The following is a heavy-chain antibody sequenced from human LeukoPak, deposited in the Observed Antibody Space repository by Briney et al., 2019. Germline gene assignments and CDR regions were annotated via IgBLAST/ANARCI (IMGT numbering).Heavy chain of an antibody. Sequence: GSLRLSCAASEFTFSSYSMNWVRQAPGKGLEWIGSIYYSGSTYYNPSLKSRVTISVDTSKNQFSLKLSSVTAADTAVYYCARLPRRLLWFGESDYWGQGTLVTVSS. CDR3: ARLPRRLLWFGESDY. CDR2: IYYSGST. J-gene: IGHJ4*02. CDR1: EFTFSSYSMN. D-gene: IGHD3-10*01. V-gene: IGHV4-39*01.